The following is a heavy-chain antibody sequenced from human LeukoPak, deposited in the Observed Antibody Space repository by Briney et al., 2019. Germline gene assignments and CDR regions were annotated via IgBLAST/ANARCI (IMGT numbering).Heavy chain of an antibody. V-gene: IGHV4-59*01. D-gene: IGHD6-19*01. J-gene: IGHJ4*02. CDR1: SGSISTFQ. Sequence: SETLSLTCTISSGSISTFQWTWIRQPPGKGLEWIGNIYKSGSTNYNPSLKSRVTMTVDTSKKQFSLKLTSVTAADTAFYYCARDGPQWLAQFDYWGQGILVTVYS. CDR3: ARDGPQWLAQFDY. CDR2: IYKSGST.